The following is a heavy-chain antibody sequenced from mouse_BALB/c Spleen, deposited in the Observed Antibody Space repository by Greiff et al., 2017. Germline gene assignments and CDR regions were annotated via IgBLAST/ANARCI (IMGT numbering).Heavy chain of an antibody. CDR1: GFTFSSYG. D-gene: IGHD2-3*01. CDR3: ARDLYDGYYD. CDR2: INSNGGST. V-gene: IGHV5-6-3*01. J-gene: IGHJ2*01. Sequence: EVHLVESGGGLVQPGGSLKLSCAASGFTFSSYGMSWVRQTPDKRLELVATINSNGGSTYYPDSVKGRFTISRDNAKNTLYLQMSSLKSEDTAMYYCARDLYDGYYDWGQGTTLTVSS.